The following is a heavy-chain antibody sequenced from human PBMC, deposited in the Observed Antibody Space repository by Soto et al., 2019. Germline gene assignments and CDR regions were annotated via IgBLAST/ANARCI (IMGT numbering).Heavy chain of an antibody. CDR3: VRDDPGLGMDY. CDR1: GFTFSSYA. D-gene: IGHD1-26*01. Sequence: SCAASGFTFSSYAMSWVRQAPGKGLDWVSAISGSGGSTYYADSVKGRFTISRDNAKNTLYLQMNSLRAEDTAVYFCVRDDPGLGMDYWGLGTLVTVSS. J-gene: IGHJ4*02. V-gene: IGHV3-23*01. CDR2: ISGSGGST.